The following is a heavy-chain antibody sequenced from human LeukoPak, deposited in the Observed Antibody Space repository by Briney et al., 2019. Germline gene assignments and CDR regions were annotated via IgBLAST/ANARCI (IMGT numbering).Heavy chain of an antibody. D-gene: IGHD3-10*01. CDR3: ASEGTMVRGVIGYFDY. CDR2: INPNSGGT. J-gene: IGHJ4*02. V-gene: IGHV1-2*02. Sequence: ASVKVSRKASGYTFTGYYMHWVRQAPGQGLEWMGWINPNSGGTNYAQKFQGRVTMTRDTSISTAYMELSRLRSDDTAVYYCASEGTMVRGVIGYFDYWGQGTLVTVSS. CDR1: GYTFTGYY.